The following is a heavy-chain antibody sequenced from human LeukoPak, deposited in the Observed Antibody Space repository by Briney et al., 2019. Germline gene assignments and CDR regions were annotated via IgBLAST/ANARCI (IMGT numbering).Heavy chain of an antibody. J-gene: IGHJ4*02. D-gene: IGHD3-3*01. CDR2: IKPKSGAT. V-gene: IGHV1-2*07. Sequence: ASVKVSCKASGYTFTGHFMNWVWQAPAQGLEWMGWIKPKSGATAYAHKFQGRVTMTRDTAINTAYLELSILTSDDTAVYYCARVREWEEISGAIPDYFDYWGQGTLITVSS. CDR1: GYTFTGHF. CDR3: ARVREWEEISGAIPDYFDY.